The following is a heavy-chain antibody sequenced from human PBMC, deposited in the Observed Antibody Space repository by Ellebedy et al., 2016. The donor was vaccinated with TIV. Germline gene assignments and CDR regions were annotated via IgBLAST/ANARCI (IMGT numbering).Heavy chain of an antibody. V-gene: IGHV4-34*01. CDR3: ARDPALPRGRFDT. CDR1: GGSFHGYF. Sequence: MPSETLSLTCAVKGGSFHGYFWSWIRQSPGKGLEWLGEINPSGTANYNPSPKSRVTVSVDTSTNQFSLNLSSVTAADTAEYYFARDPALPRGRFDTWGQGTLVTVSS. J-gene: IGHJ5*02. CDR2: INPSGTA.